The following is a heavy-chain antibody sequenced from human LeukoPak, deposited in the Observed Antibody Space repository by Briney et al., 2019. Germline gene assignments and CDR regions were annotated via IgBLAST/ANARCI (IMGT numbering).Heavy chain of an antibody. D-gene: IGHD2-15*01. Sequence: GGSLRLSCAASGFIFTDYGMHWVRQAPGKGLEWLTFIRYDGSDKYYADSVKGRFTISRDNSKNTLYLQMNSLRAEDTAVYYCAKDPHGSRSYYYYMDVWGKGTTVTVSS. CDR2: IRYDGSDK. CDR3: AKDPHGSRSYYYYMDV. CDR1: GFIFTDYG. J-gene: IGHJ6*03. V-gene: IGHV3-30*02.